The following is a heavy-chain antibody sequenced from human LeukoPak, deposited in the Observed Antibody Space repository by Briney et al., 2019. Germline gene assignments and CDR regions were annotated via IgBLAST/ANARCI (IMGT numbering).Heavy chain of an antibody. CDR3: ARAYYGDFFDY. V-gene: IGHV4-59*08. J-gene: IGHJ4*02. CDR2: INYSGSA. CDR1: GGAISNYY. D-gene: IGHD4-17*01. Sequence: SETLSLTCNVSGGAISNYYWSWIRQPPGKGLEWIGYINYSGSAFYNPSVKSRVTISVDTSKNQFSLKLNSMTAADTAVYYCARAYYGDFFDYWGQGTLVTVSS.